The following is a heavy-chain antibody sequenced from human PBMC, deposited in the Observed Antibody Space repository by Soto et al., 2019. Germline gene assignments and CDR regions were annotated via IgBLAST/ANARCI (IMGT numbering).Heavy chain of an antibody. Sequence: EVQLVESGGGLVKPGGSLRLSCAASDFTFTNAWMNWVLQAPGKGLEWVGRIKSKIDGATTDYAAPVKGRITMSRDNSTNTLYLHMHSQNAADPAFYYCNTDLQPLVLPYWGQGTLVTVSS. CDR2: IKSKIDGATT. V-gene: IGHV3-15*07. CDR1: DFTFTNAW. D-gene: IGHD6-6*01. J-gene: IGHJ4*02. CDR3: NTDLQPLVLPY.